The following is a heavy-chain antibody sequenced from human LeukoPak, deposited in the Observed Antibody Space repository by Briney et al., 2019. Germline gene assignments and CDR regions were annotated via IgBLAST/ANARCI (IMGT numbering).Heavy chain of an antibody. D-gene: IGHD3-16*01. CDR1: GFSFSTYA. V-gene: IGHV3-21*01. CDR3: ARGAGYDYVFDY. Sequence: GGSLRLSCAASGFSFSTYAMSWVRQAPGKGLEWVSSISSSSSYIYYADSVKGRFTISRDNAKNSLYLQMNSLRAEDTAVYYCARGAGYDYVFDYWGQGTLVTVSS. CDR2: ISSSSSYI. J-gene: IGHJ4*02.